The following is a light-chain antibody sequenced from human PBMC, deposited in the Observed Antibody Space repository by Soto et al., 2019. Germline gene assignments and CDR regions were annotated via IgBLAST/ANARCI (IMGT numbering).Light chain of an antibody. Sequence: QSALTQPASVSASPGQSIAISCTGTSSDVGGYDYVSWYQQHPDKAPKLIVYEVTHRPSGVSSRFSGSKSGNTASLTISGLQAEDEADYYCSSLRSGSTRVFGTGTKLTVL. CDR3: SSLRSGSTRV. CDR1: SSDVGGYDY. CDR2: EVT. V-gene: IGLV2-14*01. J-gene: IGLJ1*01.